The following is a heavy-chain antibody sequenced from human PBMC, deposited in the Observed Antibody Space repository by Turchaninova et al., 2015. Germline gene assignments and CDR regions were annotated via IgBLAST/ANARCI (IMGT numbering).Heavy chain of an antibody. CDR1: GFSLSTTGVG. V-gene: IGHV2-5*02. Sequence: QITLKESGPTLVKPTQTLTLTCTFSGFSLSTTGVGVGWIRQPPGKALYLLELFYWDDDKRYRPSLNNRLTHTKATPTNQVVLTMTNMDPEDTATFYCAKLYGAARPHFDFWGQGILVTVSS. CDR2: FYWDDDK. CDR3: AKLYGAARPHFDF. D-gene: IGHD6-6*01. J-gene: IGHJ4*02.